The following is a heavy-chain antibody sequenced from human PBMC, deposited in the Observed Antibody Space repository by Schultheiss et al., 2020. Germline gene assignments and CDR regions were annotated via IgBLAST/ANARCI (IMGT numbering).Heavy chain of an antibody. CDR1: GISISSSTYY. D-gene: IGHD6-19*01. Sequence: SETLSLTCGVSGISISSSTYYWSWVRQSPGKGLEWIGGVFYSDTIYYNPSLQSRLTISIDTSKSQLTLELHSVTAADTAVYYCARADPLAVVNFDYWGQGTLVTVSS. CDR3: ARADPLAVVNFDY. V-gene: IGHV4-39*06. CDR2: VFYSDTI. J-gene: IGHJ4*02.